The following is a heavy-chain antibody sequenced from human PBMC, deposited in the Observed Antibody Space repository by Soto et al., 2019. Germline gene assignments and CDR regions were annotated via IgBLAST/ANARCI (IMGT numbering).Heavy chain of an antibody. J-gene: IGHJ5*02. CDR3: AREIAEGRMVRGVIITDNWFDP. Sequence: ASVKVSCKVSGYTLTDLSMQWVRQAPGKGLEWMGGFDPEDGETIYAQKFQGRVTMTEDTATDTAYMELSSLRAEDTAVYYCAREIAEGRMVRGVIITDNWFDPWGQGTLVTVSS. CDR2: FDPEDGET. V-gene: IGHV1-24*01. D-gene: IGHD3-10*01. CDR1: GYTLTDLS.